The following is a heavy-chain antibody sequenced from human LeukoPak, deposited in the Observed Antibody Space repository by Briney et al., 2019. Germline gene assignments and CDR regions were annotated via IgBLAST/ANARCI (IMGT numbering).Heavy chain of an antibody. V-gene: IGHV4-30-4*01. CDR3: ARAVVVPAANNDAFDI. CDR1: GGSISSGDYY. J-gene: IGHJ3*02. Sequence: PSETLSLTCTVSGGSISSGDYYWSWIRQPPGKGLEWIGYIYYSGSTYYNPSLKSRVTISVDTSKNQFSLKLSSVTAADTAVYYCARAVVVPAANNDAFDIWGQGTMVTVSS. CDR2: IYYSGST. D-gene: IGHD2-2*01.